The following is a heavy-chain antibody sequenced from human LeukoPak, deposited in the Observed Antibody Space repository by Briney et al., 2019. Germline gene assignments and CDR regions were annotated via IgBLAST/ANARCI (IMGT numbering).Heavy chain of an antibody. D-gene: IGHD6-6*01. V-gene: IGHV1-2*02. CDR3: ARDPGRYSSSLGYFDY. CDR1: GYTFTGYY. J-gene: IGHJ4*02. Sequence: GESLKISCKASGYTFTGYYMHWVRQAPGQGLEWMGWINPNSGGTNYAQKFQGRVTMTRDTSISTAYMELSRLRSDDTAVYYCARDPGRYSSSLGYFDYWGQGTLVTVSS. CDR2: INPNSGGT.